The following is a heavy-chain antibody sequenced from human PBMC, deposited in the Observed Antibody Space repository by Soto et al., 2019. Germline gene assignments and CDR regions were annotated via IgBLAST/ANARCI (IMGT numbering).Heavy chain of an antibody. V-gene: IGHV3-7*01. CDR2: IKQDGSEK. Sequence: EVQLVESGGGLVQPGGSLRLSCAASGFTFSNYWMNWVRQAPGKGLEWVANIKQDGSEKYYVDSVKGRFTISRDNAKHSLYLQMNSLRAEDTAVYYCARVACRYYSRLDYWCQGTLVTVSS. CDR1: GFTFSNYW. J-gene: IGHJ4*02. D-gene: IGHD3-22*01. CDR3: ARVACRYYSRLDY.